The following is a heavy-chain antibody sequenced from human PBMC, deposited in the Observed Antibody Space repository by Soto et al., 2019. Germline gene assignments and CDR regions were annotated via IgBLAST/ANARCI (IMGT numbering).Heavy chain of an antibody. CDR2: ISAYNDNT. J-gene: IGHJ6*02. CDR1: GYTFTNYG. V-gene: IGHV1-18*01. CDR3: AREGYYYGSGSYSPPRYYGMDV. D-gene: IGHD3-10*01. Sequence: QIQLVQSGAEVKKAGASVKVSCKASGYTFTNYGISWVRQALGQGLEWMGWISAYNDNTNYAQKFQGRVTLTTDTSTRTAYMELGSLPSDATAVYYCAREGYYYGSGSYSPPRYYGMDVWGQGTTVTVFS.